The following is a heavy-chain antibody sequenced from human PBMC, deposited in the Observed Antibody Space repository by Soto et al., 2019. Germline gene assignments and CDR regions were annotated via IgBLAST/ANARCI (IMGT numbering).Heavy chain of an antibody. D-gene: IGHD5-18*01. Sequence: GERLKSSCRASGFMFTSYWLSWVRQMTGKGLEWMGMLNPKDSFANYSPSFRGHVTISPDTSVTTAYLKWSSLKASDTAIYYFSRQKSGYGLGVRSRCAEALFFSLHS. V-gene: IGHV5-10-1*01. J-gene: IGHJ5*01. CDR1: GFMFTSYW. CDR2: LNPKDSFA. CDR3: SRQKSGYGLGVRSRCAEALFFSLHS.